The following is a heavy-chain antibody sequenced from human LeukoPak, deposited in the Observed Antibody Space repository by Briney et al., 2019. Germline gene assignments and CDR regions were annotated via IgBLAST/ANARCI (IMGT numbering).Heavy chain of an antibody. V-gene: IGHV4-34*01. D-gene: IGHD2-15*01. CDR1: GGSFSGYY. CDR3: ARVRVVGCGSFVLAYYFDY. Sequence: PSETLSLTCAVYGGSFSGYYWRWIRQPPGKALEWIGEINHSGSTNYNPSLKSRVTISEDTSKTHCSLKLRSVTAADTAVYYWARVRVVGCGSFVLAYYFDYWGQGTLVTVSS. J-gene: IGHJ4*02. CDR2: INHSGST.